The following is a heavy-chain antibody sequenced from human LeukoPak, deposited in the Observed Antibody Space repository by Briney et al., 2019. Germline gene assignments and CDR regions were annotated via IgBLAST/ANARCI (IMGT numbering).Heavy chain of an antibody. V-gene: IGHV3-74*01. CDR1: GFTFSNYW. CDR2: LNADGNSI. D-gene: IGHD3-10*02. Sequence: GGSLRLSCAASGFTFSNYWMHWVRQAPGKGLVWVSRLNADGNSITYADSVRGRFTISRDNAKNSLYLQMNSLRAEDTAVYYCAELGITMIGGVWGKGTTVTISS. J-gene: IGHJ6*04. CDR3: AELGITMIGGV.